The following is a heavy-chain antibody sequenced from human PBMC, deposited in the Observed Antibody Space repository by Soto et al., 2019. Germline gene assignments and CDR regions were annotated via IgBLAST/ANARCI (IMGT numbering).Heavy chain of an antibody. Sequence: QVQLVESGGGVVQPGRSLRLSCAASGFTFRIYAMHWVRQAPGKGLECVAVISYDGSNKFYRDSLKGRLTISRDNSKHTLYLQINSLRYEDTAVYYCARGDREDIAVVIGARPGEYGVDVWGQGTTVTVSS. J-gene: IGHJ6*02. V-gene: IGHV3-30-3*01. CDR1: GFTFRIYA. CDR2: ISYDGSNK. CDR3: ARGDREDIAVVIGARPGEYGVDV. D-gene: IGHD2-15*01.